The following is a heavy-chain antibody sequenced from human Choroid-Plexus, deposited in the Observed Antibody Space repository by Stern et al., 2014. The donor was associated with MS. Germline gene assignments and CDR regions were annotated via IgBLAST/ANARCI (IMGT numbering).Heavy chain of an antibody. J-gene: IGHJ5*02. V-gene: IGHV3-30*18. Sequence: VQLVESGGGVVQPGRPLRLSCVASGFTFGSCALHWVRQAPGKGLEWVAVVSYDGSNKYYADSVKGRFTISRDNSQNTLYIQMISLRPEDTAVYYCAKDRQYLTYFFDHWGQGSLVTVSS. CDR2: VSYDGSNK. D-gene: IGHD2/OR15-2a*01. CDR3: AKDRQYLTYFFDH. CDR1: GFTFGSCA.